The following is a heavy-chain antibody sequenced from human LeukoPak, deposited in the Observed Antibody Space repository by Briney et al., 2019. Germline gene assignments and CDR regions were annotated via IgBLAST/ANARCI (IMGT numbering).Heavy chain of an antibody. CDR3: ARLYTEYSSSSPLDY. Sequence: SVKVSCKASGGTFSSYAISWVRQAPGQGLEWMGGIIPIFGTANYAQKFQGRVTITADESTSTAYMELSSLRSEDTAVHYCARLYTEYSSSSPLDYWGQGTLVTVSS. CDR1: GGTFSSYA. CDR2: IIPIFGTA. J-gene: IGHJ4*02. D-gene: IGHD6-6*01. V-gene: IGHV1-69*13.